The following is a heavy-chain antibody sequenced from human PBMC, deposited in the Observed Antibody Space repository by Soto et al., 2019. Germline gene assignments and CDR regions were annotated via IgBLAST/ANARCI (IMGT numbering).Heavy chain of an antibody. CDR2: IYYSGST. CDR3: ARHIAVAGRFSYYYGMDV. Sequence: SETLSLTCTVSGGSISSYYWSWIRQPPGKGLEWIGYIYYSGSTNYNPSLKSRVTISVDTSKNQFSLKLSSVTAADTAVYYCARHIAVAGRFSYYYGMDVWGQGTTVTVSS. CDR1: GGSISSYY. D-gene: IGHD6-19*01. J-gene: IGHJ6*02. V-gene: IGHV4-59*08.